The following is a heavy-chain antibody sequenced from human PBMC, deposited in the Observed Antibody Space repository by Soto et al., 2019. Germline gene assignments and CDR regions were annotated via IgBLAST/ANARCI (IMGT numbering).Heavy chain of an antibody. CDR3: ARDRLVLDPSNSYHYAMDV. CDR1: GFTFSNYE. Sequence: GGSLRLSCAASGFTFSNYEMNWVRQAPGQGLEWIAYIGARGGPIYFADSIQGRCSISRDNAKNSLYLQMTSLRAEDTAVYYCARDRLVLDPSNSYHYAMDVWGRGTTVTVSS. V-gene: IGHV3-48*03. J-gene: IGHJ6*02. D-gene: IGHD4-4*01. CDR2: IGARGGPI.